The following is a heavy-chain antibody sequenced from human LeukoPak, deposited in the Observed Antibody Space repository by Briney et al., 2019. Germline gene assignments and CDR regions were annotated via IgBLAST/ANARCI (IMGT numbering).Heavy chain of an antibody. CDR1: GGSFSGYY. J-gene: IGHJ4*02. CDR3: ARGRRGRPFDC. Sequence: SETLSLTCAVYGGSFSGYYWSWIRQPPGKGLEWIGEINHSGSTNYNPSLKSRVTISVDTSKNQFSLKLSSVTAADTAVYYCARGRRGRPFDCWGQGTLVTVSS. V-gene: IGHV4-34*01. CDR2: INHSGST. D-gene: IGHD6-25*01.